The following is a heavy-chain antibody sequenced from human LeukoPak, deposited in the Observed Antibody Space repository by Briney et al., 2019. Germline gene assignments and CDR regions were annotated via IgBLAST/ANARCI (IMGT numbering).Heavy chain of an antibody. D-gene: IGHD3-22*01. CDR1: GGSISSYY. J-gene: IGHJ6*02. CDR3: ARQEVYDSSGYYYYGMDV. Sequence: SETLSLTCTVSGGSISSYYWSWIRQPPGKGLEWIGYIYYSGSTNYNPSLKSRVTISVDTSKNQFSLKLSSVTAADTAVYYCARQEVYDSSGYYYYGMDVWGQGTTVTVSS. V-gene: IGHV4-59*08. CDR2: IYYSGST.